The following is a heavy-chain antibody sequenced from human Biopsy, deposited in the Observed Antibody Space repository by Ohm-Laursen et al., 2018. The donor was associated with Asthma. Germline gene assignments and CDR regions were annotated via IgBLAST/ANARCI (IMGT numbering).Heavy chain of an antibody. Sequence: SETLSLTCTVSGGSVSSGSYYWSWIRQPPGKGLAWVSYISYSGSTDYNPSLKSRLTISMDTSKNQFSLKLSSVTAADTAVYCRARVPTTLRYFDLWGRGTLVTVSS. J-gene: IGHJ2*01. CDR3: ARVPTTLRYFDL. V-gene: IGHV4-61*01. CDR1: GGSVSSGSYY. CDR2: ISYSGST. D-gene: IGHD2-15*01.